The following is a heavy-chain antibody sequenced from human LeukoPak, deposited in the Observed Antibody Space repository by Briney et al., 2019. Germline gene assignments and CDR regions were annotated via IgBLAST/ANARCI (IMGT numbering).Heavy chain of an antibody. Sequence: GASVKVSCKASGYIFTSSGISWVRQAPGQGLEWMGWISAYNGNTNYAQKLQGRVTMTTDTSTSTAYMELRSLRSDDTAVYYCARDLLSITMIVVVIPFDYWGQGTLVTVSS. CDR3: ARDLLSITMIVVVIPFDY. CDR1: GYIFTSSG. D-gene: IGHD3-22*01. CDR2: ISAYNGNT. V-gene: IGHV1-18*01. J-gene: IGHJ4*02.